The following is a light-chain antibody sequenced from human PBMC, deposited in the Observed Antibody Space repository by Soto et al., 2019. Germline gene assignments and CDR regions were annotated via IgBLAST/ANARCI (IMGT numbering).Light chain of an antibody. CDR3: QQSYSIPIT. J-gene: IGKJ5*01. CDR1: QTISTY. CDR2: AAS. V-gene: IGKV1-39*01. Sequence: DIQMTQSPSSLSASVGDRVTITCRAGQTISTYLNWYLQKPGKAPKLLIYAASSLQSGVPSRFSGSGSGTDFTLTINSLQHEDFATYYCQQSYSIPITFGQGTRLEIK.